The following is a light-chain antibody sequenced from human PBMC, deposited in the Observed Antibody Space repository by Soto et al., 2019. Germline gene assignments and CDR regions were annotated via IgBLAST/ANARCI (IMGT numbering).Light chain of an antibody. Sequence: EIVMTQSPATLSVSPGERATLSCRASQSVSSNLAWYQQKPGQAPRLLSYGASTRATGIPARFSRSGSGTEFTLTISSLQSEDFAVYYCQQYNNWPPWTFGQGTKVEIK. CDR2: GAS. J-gene: IGKJ1*01. CDR3: QQYNNWPPWT. CDR1: QSVSSN. V-gene: IGKV3-15*01.